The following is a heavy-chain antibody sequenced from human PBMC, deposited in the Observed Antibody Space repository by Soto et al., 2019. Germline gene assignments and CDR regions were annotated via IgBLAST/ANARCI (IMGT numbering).Heavy chain of an antibody. CDR3: AREYSSGWYVFDY. CDR2: ISAYNGNT. Sequence: GASVKVSCKASGYTLTSYGIRWGRQAPGQGLEWMGWISAYNGNTNYAQKLQGRVTMTTDTSTSTAYMELRSLRSDDTAVYYCAREYSSGWYVFDYWGQGTLVTVSS. CDR1: GYTLTSYG. V-gene: IGHV1-18*01. D-gene: IGHD6-19*01. J-gene: IGHJ4*02.